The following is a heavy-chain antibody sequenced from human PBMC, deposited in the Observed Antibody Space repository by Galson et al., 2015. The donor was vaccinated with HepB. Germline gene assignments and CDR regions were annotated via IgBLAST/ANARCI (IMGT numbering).Heavy chain of an antibody. CDR1: GYIFTSYE. V-gene: IGHV1-8*01. CDR2: MNPHTINT. J-gene: IGHJ4*02. CDR3: ARGSSDSVNFEY. Sequence: SVKVSCKASGYIFTSYEINWVRQATGQGLEWMGWMNPHTINTGYGQKFQGRVTMTRNTSTSTAYMVLSGLRSEDTAVYYCARGSSDSVNFEYWGQGTLVTVSS. D-gene: IGHD6-25*01.